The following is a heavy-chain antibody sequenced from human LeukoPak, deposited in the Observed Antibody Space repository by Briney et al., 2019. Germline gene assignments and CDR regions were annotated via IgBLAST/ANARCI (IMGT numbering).Heavy chain of an antibody. CDR2: INPNSGGT. V-gene: IGHV1-2*02. D-gene: IGHD6-13*01. CDR1: GYTFTSYG. CDR3: ARALNSSSN. Sequence: ASVKVSCKASGYTFTSYGISWVRQAPGQGLEWMGWINPNSGGTNYAQKFQGRVTMTRDTSISTAYMELSRLRSDDTAVYYCARALNSSSNWGQGTLVTVSS. J-gene: IGHJ4*02.